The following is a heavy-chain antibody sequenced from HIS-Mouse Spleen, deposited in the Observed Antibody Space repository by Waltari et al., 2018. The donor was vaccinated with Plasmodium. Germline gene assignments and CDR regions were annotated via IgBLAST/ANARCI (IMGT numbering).Heavy chain of an antibody. V-gene: IGHV3-7*01. CDR3: ASSWYWYFDL. CDR2: IKQDGSEK. CDR1: GITFSSYW. Sequence: EVQLVESGGGLVPPGGSMRLSCAASGITFSSYWMSWARQAPGKGLEWVANIKQDGSEKYYVDSVKGRFTISRDNAKNSLYLQMNSLRAEDTAVYYCASSWYWYFDLWGRGTLVTVSS. J-gene: IGHJ2*01. D-gene: IGHD6-13*01.